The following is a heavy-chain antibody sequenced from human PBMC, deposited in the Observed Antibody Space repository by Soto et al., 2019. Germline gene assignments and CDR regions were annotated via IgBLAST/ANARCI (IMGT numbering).Heavy chain of an antibody. Sequence: SETLSLTCAVYGGSFSGYYWSWIRQPPGKGLEWIGEINHSGSTNYNPSLKSRVTISVDTSKNQFSLKLSSVTAADTAVYYCASTHNWNYVWFDPWGQGTLVTVSS. D-gene: IGHD1-7*01. V-gene: IGHV4-34*01. CDR3: ASTHNWNYVWFDP. J-gene: IGHJ5*02. CDR2: INHSGST. CDR1: GGSFSGYY.